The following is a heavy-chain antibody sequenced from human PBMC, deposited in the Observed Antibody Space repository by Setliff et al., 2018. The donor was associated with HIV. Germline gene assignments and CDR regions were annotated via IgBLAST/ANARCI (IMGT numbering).Heavy chain of an antibody. D-gene: IGHD1-26*01. CDR3: ARGQSQGYAYSGSYGAFDI. V-gene: IGHV1-69*05. Sequence: GASVKVSCKASGGTFSSYAISWVRQAPGQGLEWMGGIIPIFGTAKYAQKFQGRLTITTDESTSTAYMELSSLRSEDTALYYCARGQSQGYAYSGSYGAFDIWGQGTMVTVSS. CDR1: GGTFSSYA. J-gene: IGHJ3*02. CDR2: IIPIFGTA.